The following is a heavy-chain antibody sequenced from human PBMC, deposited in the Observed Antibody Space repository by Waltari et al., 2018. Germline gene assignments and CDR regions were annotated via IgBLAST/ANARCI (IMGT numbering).Heavy chain of an antibody. J-gene: IGHJ4*02. CDR1: GSSITGYY. CDR2: YSGN. V-gene: IGHV4-59*01. CDR3: TRSYTMTTTPIAGF. Sequence: QVRLQESGPGLVKPSETLSLTCTVFGSSITGYYWSWIRQPPGKGLEWIGYSGNKYNPSLRGRVSSSLDASKNQFSLKLTSVTPADTAIYYCTRSYTMTTTPIAGFWGQGTLITVSS. D-gene: IGHD4-17*01.